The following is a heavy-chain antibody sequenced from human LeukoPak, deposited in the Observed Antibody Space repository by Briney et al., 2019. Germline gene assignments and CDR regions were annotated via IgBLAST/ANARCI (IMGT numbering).Heavy chain of an antibody. V-gene: IGHV3-23*01. Sequence: GGSLRLSCAASGFTFSSYEMNWVRQAPGKGLEWVSLISGSGGATYYADSVRGRFTISRDNSKKTLYLQMNSLRAEDTAVYYCAKDRDYSSGDFHYWGQGTLLTVSS. CDR3: AKDRDYSSGDFHY. CDR1: GFTFSSYE. J-gene: IGHJ4*02. CDR2: ISGSGGAT. D-gene: IGHD3-10*01.